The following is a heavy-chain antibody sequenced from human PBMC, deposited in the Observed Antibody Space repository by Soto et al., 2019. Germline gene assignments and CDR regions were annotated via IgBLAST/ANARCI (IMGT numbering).Heavy chain of an antibody. V-gene: IGHV3-23*01. CDR2: ISGSGGST. Sequence: QSEGSLRVSGAASGFTFSSYAMSWVRQAPGKGLGWVSAISGSGGSTYYADSVKGRFTISRDNSKNTLYLQMNSLKAGDTAAYYCASSGSPWTGPILNWGQGALVTVSS. J-gene: IGHJ4*02. D-gene: IGHD3-22*01. CDR3: ASSGSPWTGPILN. CDR1: GFTFSSYA.